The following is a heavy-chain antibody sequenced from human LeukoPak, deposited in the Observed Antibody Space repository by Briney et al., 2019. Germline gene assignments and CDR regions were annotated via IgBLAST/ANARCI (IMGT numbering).Heavy chain of an antibody. D-gene: IGHD2/OR15-2a*01. Sequence: SETLSLTCAVYGGSFSGYYWSWIRQPPGKGLEGIGEINHSGSTNYNPSLKSRVTISVDTSKNQFSLKLSSVTAADTAVYYCARGFEDYFLYPYYMDVWGKGTTVTVSS. CDR3: ARGFEDYFLYPYYMDV. V-gene: IGHV4-34*01. J-gene: IGHJ6*03. CDR2: INHSGST. CDR1: GGSFSGYY.